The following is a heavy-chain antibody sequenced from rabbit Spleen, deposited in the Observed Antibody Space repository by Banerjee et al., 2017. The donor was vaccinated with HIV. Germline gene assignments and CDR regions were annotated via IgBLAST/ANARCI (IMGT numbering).Heavy chain of an antibody. Sequence: QSLEESGGDLVKPGASLTLTCTASGFSFSSSHYMCWVRQAPGKGLEWIACIYTGTSGSTYYASWAKGRFTISKTSSTTVTLQMTSLTAADTATYFCARDYSTVLSRLDLWGQGTLVTVS. V-gene: IGHV1S40*01. CDR1: GFSFSSSHY. J-gene: IGHJ3*01. CDR2: IYTGTSGST. CDR3: ARDYSTVLSRLDL. D-gene: IGHD7-1*01.